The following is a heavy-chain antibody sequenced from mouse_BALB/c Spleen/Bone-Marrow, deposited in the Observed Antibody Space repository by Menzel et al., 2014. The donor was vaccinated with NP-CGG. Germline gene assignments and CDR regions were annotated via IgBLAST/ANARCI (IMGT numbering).Heavy chain of an antibody. V-gene: IGHV3-8*02. J-gene: IGHJ2*01. CDR1: GDSITSGY. D-gene: IGHD1-2*01. CDR2: ISYSGST. Sequence: EVQLQQSGPSLVKPSQPLSLPCSVSGDSITSGYWNWIRKFPGNKLEYMGYISYSGSTYYNPSLKSRISITRDTSKNHYYLQLNSVTAEDSATYYCATYDGYYFDYWGQGTTLTVSS. CDR3: ATYDGYYFDY.